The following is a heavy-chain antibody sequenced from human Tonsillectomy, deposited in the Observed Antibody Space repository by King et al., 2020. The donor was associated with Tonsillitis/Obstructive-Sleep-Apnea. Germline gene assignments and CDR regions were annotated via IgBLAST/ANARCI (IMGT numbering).Heavy chain of an antibody. CDR2: IKQDGSEK. D-gene: IGHD5-12*01. CDR1: GFSFGNYL. CDR3: ARGTYDGYDHFDY. V-gene: IGHV3-7*04. J-gene: IGHJ4*02. Sequence: VQLVESGGGLVQPGGSLRVSCAASGFSFGNYLMNWVRQAPGKGLEGVANIKQDGSEKYYVDSVKGRFTISRDTAKNSLYLQMNSLRAEDTALYYCARGTYDGYDHFDYWGQGTLVTVSS.